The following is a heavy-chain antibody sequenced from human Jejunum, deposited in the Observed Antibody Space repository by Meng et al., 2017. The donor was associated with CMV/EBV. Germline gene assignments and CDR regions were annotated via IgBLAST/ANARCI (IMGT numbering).Heavy chain of an antibody. D-gene: IGHD3-9*01. V-gene: IGHV3-33*06. Sequence: RYGMHWVRQAPGKGLEWVAIIWYDGSNKYYEYYVDSVKGRFTISRDNSKNTLYLQMNSLRADDTAVYYCAKDFESFNGIWGAFDMWGQGTMVTVSS. CDR2: IWYDGSNK. CDR1: RYG. CDR3: AKDFESFNGIWGAFDM. J-gene: IGHJ3*02.